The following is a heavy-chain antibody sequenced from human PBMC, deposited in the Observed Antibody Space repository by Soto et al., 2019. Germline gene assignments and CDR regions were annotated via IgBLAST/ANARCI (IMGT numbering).Heavy chain of an antibody. V-gene: IGHV3-72*01. D-gene: IGHD6-19*01. CDR2: TKKKANSYTT. CDR3: VRWKAGAPDY. CDR1: GFIFSDHY. Sequence: EVQLVESGGGLVQPGGSLRLSCATSGFIFSDHYMDWVRQAPGKGLEWVGRTKKKANSYTTEYATSVKGRFSILRDDSKNSLHLQMNSLKAEDTAVYYCVRWKAGAPDYWGQGTLVIVSS. J-gene: IGHJ4*02.